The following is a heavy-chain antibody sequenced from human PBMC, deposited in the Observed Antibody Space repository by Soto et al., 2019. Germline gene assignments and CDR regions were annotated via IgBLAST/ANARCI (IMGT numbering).Heavy chain of an antibody. J-gene: IGHJ4*02. V-gene: IGHV4-39*01. CDR3: ASGTIFGVVIQGFDY. D-gene: IGHD3-3*01. CDR2: IYHSGTT. CDR1: GASITRSGYY. Sequence: QLQLQESGPGLVKTSETLSLTCTVSGASITRSGYYWGWIRQPPGKELEWIGTIYHSGTTYHNPSLESRVTISVDTSRNQFSLELNSMTAADTAVYYCASGTIFGVVIQGFDYWGQGTLVTVSS.